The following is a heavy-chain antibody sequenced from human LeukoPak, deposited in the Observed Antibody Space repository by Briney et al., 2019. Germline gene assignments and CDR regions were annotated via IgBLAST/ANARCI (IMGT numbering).Heavy chain of an antibody. CDR3: ARDGLGYSYGYLDY. J-gene: IGHJ4*02. CDR2: IIPIFGTA. Sequence: SVKVSCKASGGTFSSYAISWVRQAPGQGLEWMGRIIPIFGTANYAQKFQGRVTITTDESTSTAYMELSSLRSEDTAVYYCARDGLGYSYGYLDYWGQGTLVTVSS. D-gene: IGHD5-18*01. V-gene: IGHV1-69*05. CDR1: GGTFSSYA.